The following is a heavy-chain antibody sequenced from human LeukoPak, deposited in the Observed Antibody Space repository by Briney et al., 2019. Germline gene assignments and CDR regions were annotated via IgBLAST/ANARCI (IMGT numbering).Heavy chain of an antibody. D-gene: IGHD6-13*01. J-gene: IGHJ4*02. CDR3: ARVMRQQGDY. Sequence: SSETLSLTCTVSGGSIRNYYWTWIRQPPGKGLEWIGYISDSLINHYNPSLMSRVTISVDTSKNQFSLKLSSVTAADTAVYNCARVMRQQGDYWGQGTLVTVSS. V-gene: IGHV4-59*08. CDR2: ISDSLIN. CDR1: GGSIRNYY.